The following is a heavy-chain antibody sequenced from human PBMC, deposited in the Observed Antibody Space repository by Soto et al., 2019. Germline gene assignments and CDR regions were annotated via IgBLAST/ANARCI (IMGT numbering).Heavy chain of an antibody. CDR2: IWYYGSNK. D-gene: IGHD3-22*01. J-gene: IGHJ4*02. V-gene: IGHV3-33*01. CDR3: ARDYDSSGYPRSYFDY. Sequence: QVQLVESGGGVVQPGRSLRLSCAASGFTFSSYGMHWVRQAPGKGLEWVAIIWYYGSNKYYADSVKGRFTISRDTSKNTAHLQMINLRAETTAVYYCARDYDSSGYPRSYFDYWGQGTLVTVSS. CDR1: GFTFSSYG.